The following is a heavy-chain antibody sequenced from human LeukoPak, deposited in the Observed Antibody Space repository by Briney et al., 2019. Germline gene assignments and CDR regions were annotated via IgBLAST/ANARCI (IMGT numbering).Heavy chain of an antibody. Sequence: SETLSLTCTVSSGSINFYYWSWIRQTPGKGLEWIGYIYYRGSTNYNPSLKSRVTISVDTPKNQFSLNLSSVTAADTAIYYCARTTGNYGYYVDYWGQGAQVTVSS. CDR1: SGSINFYY. D-gene: IGHD1-7*01. CDR2: IYYRGST. J-gene: IGHJ4*02. V-gene: IGHV4-59*01. CDR3: ARTTGNYGYYVDY.